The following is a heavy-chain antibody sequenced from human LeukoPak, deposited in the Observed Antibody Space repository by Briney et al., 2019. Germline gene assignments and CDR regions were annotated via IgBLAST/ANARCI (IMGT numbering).Heavy chain of an antibody. D-gene: IGHD2/OR15-2a*01. J-gene: IGHJ4*02. CDR2: IRYDGSNK. CDR3: AKENNPHCNTGTCYPFDY. CDR1: GFTFSSYG. Sequence: PGGSLRLSCAASGFTFSSYGMHWVRQAPGKGLEWVAFIRYDGSNKYYADSVKGRFTISRDNSKNTLYLQMNSLRAEDTAVYYCAKENNPHCNTGTCYPFDYWGQGTLVTVSS. V-gene: IGHV3-30*02.